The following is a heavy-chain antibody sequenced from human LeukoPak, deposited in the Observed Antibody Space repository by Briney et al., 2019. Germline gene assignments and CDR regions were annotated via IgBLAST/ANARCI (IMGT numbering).Heavy chain of an antibody. CDR1: GVSITNYY. Sequence: SETLSLTCTVSGVSITNYYWSWIRQPPGKGLEWIGYIYYSGTTNYNPSLKSRVTISVDTSKNQSSLQLSSMTAADTAVYYCVRELTCVDYWGQGTLVTVSS. D-gene: IGHD3-10*01. CDR2: IYYSGTT. J-gene: IGHJ4*02. V-gene: IGHV4-59*08. CDR3: VRELTCVDY.